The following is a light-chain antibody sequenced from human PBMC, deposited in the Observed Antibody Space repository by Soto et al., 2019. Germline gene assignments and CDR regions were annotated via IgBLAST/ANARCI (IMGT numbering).Light chain of an antibody. Sequence: MEISQVPVSLTETPGERATLSCRASQSVSSSLAWYQQKPGQAPRLLIYGASTRATGIPARFSGSGSGTEFTLTISSLQSEDFAVYYCQQYNNWPKTFGQGTKVDIK. CDR3: QQYNNWPKT. V-gene: IGKV3-15*01. CDR1: QSVSSS. CDR2: GAS. J-gene: IGKJ1*01.